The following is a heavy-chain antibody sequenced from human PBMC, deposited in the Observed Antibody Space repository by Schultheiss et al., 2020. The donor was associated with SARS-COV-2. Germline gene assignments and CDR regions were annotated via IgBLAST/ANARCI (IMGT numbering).Heavy chain of an antibody. Sequence: GSLRLSCAASGFTFSSYAMHWVRQAPGKGLEWVAVISYDGSKKYYADSVKGRFTISRDNPKNTLYLQMDSLRAEDTAVYFCAKENSNSWYAIDYWGQGTRVTVSS. D-gene: IGHD6-13*01. CDR3: AKENSNSWYAIDY. J-gene: IGHJ4*02. CDR1: GFTFSSYA. V-gene: IGHV3-30-3*02. CDR2: ISYDGSKK.